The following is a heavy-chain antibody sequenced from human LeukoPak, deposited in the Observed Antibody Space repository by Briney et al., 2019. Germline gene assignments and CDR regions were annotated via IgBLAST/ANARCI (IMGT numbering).Heavy chain of an antibody. Sequence: PSETLSLTCTVSGASISSHYWSWIRQPPGKGLEWIGYIYYSGSTNYNPSLKSRVTISVDTSKNQFSLKLSSVTAADTAVYYCASGFGRQLAPDYWGQGTLVTVSS. CDR3: ASGFGRQLAPDY. CDR1: GASISSHY. CDR2: IYYSGST. V-gene: IGHV4-59*11. D-gene: IGHD6-6*01. J-gene: IGHJ4*02.